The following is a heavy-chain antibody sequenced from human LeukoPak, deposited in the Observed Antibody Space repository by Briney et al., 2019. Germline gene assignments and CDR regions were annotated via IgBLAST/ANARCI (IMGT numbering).Heavy chain of an antibody. J-gene: IGHJ4*02. CDR2: IYYSGST. V-gene: IGHV4-59*11. CDR3: ARGGFIAVAL. Sequence: SETLSLTCTVSGGSISSQYWSWIRQPPGKGLEWIGYIYYSGSTNYNPSLKSRVTISVDTSKNQFSLKLSSVTAADTAVYYCARGGFIAVALWGQGTLVTVSS. D-gene: IGHD6-19*01. CDR1: GGSISSQY.